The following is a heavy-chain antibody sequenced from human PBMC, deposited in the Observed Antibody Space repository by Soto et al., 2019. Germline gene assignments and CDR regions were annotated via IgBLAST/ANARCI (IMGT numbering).Heavy chain of an antibody. Sequence: QVQLVESGGGVVQPGRSLRLSCAASGFTFSSYGTHWVRQAPGKGLEWVAVISYDGHNTYYADSVKGRFTVSRDNSKNTLFLQMNSLRAEDTAVYYCAKDRSYSDSRPSGPFDYWGQGTLVTVSS. D-gene: IGHD6-13*01. CDR1: GFTFSSYG. V-gene: IGHV3-30*18. CDR3: AKDRSYSDSRPSGPFDY. J-gene: IGHJ4*02. CDR2: ISYDGHNT.